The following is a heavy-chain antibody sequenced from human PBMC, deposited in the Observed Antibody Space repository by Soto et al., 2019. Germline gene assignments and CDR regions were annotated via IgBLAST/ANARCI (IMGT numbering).Heavy chain of an antibody. CDR2: IDTRGGRT. Sequence: EVQLLESGGGLEQPGGSLRLSCAASGFTFSSYAMSWVRQAPGKGLEWVSGIDTRGGRTSYADSVTGTFTISRDNSKNSLYLQRNSLRAEDTAVYYCAKDFDFWSGYYTSFDYCGQGTLVTVSS. V-gene: IGHV3-23*01. CDR1: GFTFSSYA. D-gene: IGHD3-3*01. CDR3: AKDFDFWSGYYTSFDY. J-gene: IGHJ4*02.